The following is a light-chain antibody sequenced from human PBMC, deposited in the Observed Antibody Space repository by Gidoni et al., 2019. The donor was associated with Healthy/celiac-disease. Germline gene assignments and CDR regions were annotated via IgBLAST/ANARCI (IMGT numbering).Light chain of an antibody. CDR3: QAWDSSTLG. Sequence: SYDLTQPPSLSLSPGQTASITCSGDKLGDKYACWYQQKPGQSPVLVIYQDSKRPSGIPERFSGSNSGNTATLTISGTQAMDEADYYCQAWDSSTLGFGGGTKLTVL. CDR2: QDS. V-gene: IGLV3-1*01. J-gene: IGLJ2*01. CDR1: KLGDKY.